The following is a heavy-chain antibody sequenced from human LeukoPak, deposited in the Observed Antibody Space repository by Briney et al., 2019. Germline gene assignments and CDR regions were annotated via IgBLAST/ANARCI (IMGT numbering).Heavy chain of an antibody. CDR3: ARISWNSNSDY. J-gene: IGHJ4*02. D-gene: IGHD1/OR15-1a*01. CDR1: GGSFSGYY. V-gene: IGHV4-34*01. Sequence: SETLSLTCAVYGGSFSGYYWSWIRQPPGKGLEWIGEINHSGSTNYNPSLKSRVTISVDTSKNQFSLKLSSVTAADTAVYYCARISWNSNSDYWGQGTLVTVPS. CDR2: INHSGST.